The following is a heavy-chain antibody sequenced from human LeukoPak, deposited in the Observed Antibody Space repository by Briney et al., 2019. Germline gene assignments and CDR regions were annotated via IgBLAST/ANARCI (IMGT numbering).Heavy chain of an antibody. CDR2: ISSSSSYI. CDR1: GFTFSNAW. Sequence: GGSLRLSCATSGFTFSNAWMNWVRQAPGKGLEWVSSISSSSSYIYYADSVKGRFTISRDNAKNSLYLQMNSLRAEDTAVYYCATLSTTVAFDYWGQGTLVTVSS. V-gene: IGHV3-21*01. J-gene: IGHJ4*02. CDR3: ATLSTTVAFDY. D-gene: IGHD4-23*01.